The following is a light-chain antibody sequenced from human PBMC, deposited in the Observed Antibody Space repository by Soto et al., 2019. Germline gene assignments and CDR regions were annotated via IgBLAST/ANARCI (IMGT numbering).Light chain of an antibody. CDR3: QQRYNWPRT. CDR2: NAF. J-gene: IGKJ1*01. V-gene: IGKV3-11*01. CDR1: QSINIY. Sequence: EIVLTQSPATLSLSPGERATLSCRASQSINIYLAWYQQRPGQAPRLLIYNAFNRATDIPGRFSGSGSGTDFTLTISGLEPEDFAIYYCQQRYNWPRTFGQGTKVEIK.